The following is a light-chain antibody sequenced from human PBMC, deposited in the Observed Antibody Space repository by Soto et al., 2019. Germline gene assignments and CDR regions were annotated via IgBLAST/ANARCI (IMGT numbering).Light chain of an antibody. Sequence: QSVLTQPASVSASPGQSITISCTGTSSDVGGYNHVSWYQQHPGKVPEVLIFDVTKRPSGVSNRFSGSKSGNTASLTISGLQAEDEDDYYCGSYTSSNTVVFGGGTKLTVL. CDR3: GSYTSSNTVV. CDR2: DVT. V-gene: IGLV2-14*03. J-gene: IGLJ2*01. CDR1: SSDVGGYNH.